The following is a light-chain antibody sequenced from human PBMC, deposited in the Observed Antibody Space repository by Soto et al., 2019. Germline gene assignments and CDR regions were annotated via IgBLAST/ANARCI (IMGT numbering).Light chain of an antibody. CDR1: QDISNS. J-gene: IGKJ2*01. CDR3: QQYDNLPYT. CDR2: DAS. V-gene: IGKV1-33*01. Sequence: DIQMTQSPSSLSASVGDRVTITCQASQDISNSLNWYQQKPGTAPKLLIFDASNLESGVPPRFSGSGSGTDFTFTISSLQPKDIATYYCQQYDNLPYTFGQGTKLEIK.